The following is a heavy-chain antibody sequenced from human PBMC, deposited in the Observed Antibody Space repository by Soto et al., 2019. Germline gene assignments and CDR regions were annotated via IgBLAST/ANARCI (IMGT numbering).Heavy chain of an antibody. Sequence: SETLSLTCTVSGGSISSSSYYWGWIRQPPGKGLEWIGSIYYSGSTYYNPSLKSRVTISVDTSKNQFSLKLSSVTAADTAVYYCARRLGIAAAGNANYYYYYMDVWGKGTTVTVSS. CDR2: IYYSGST. CDR1: GGSISSSSYY. J-gene: IGHJ6*03. CDR3: ARRLGIAAAGNANYYYYYMDV. D-gene: IGHD6-13*01. V-gene: IGHV4-39*01.